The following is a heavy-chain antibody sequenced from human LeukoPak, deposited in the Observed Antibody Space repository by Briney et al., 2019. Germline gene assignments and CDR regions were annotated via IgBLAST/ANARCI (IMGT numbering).Heavy chain of an antibody. V-gene: IGHV1-18*01. D-gene: IGHD3-3*01. CDR2: ISAYNGNT. J-gene: IGHJ3*02. CDR1: GYTFTSYG. CDR3: ATRATTPAYDFWSGYYKVVGLDAFDI. Sequence: ASVKVSCKASGYTFTSYGISWVRQASGQGLEWMGWISAYNGNTNYAQELQGRVTMTTDTSTSTAYMELRSLRSDDTAVYYCATRATTPAYDFWSGYYKVVGLDAFDIWGQGTMVTVSS.